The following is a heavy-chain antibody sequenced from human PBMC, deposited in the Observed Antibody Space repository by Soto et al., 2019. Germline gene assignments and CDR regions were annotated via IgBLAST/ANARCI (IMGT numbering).Heavy chain of an antibody. CDR3: AKDFNIAARPRGRDDY. J-gene: IGHJ4*02. V-gene: IGHV3-23*01. Sequence: GGSLRLSCAASGFTFSSYAMSWVRQAPGKGLEWVSAISGSGGSTYYADSVKGRFTISRDNSKNTLYLQMNSLRAEDTAVYYCAKDFNIAARPRGRDDYWGQGTLVTVSS. CDR2: ISGSGGST. CDR1: GFTFSSYA. D-gene: IGHD6-6*01.